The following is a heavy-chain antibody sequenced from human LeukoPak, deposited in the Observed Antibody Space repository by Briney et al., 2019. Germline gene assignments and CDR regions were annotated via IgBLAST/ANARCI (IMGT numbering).Heavy chain of an antibody. D-gene: IGHD3-22*01. CDR1: GYSFTNYW. CDR3: VRHATYYYDSSGYSFDI. J-gene: IGHJ3*02. CDR2: SDLSDSYT. Sequence: GESLRISCKVSGYSFTNYWISWVRQMRGKGLEWMGWSDLSDSYTSYSPSLQGHVTISADKSISTAYLQWSSLKAADTAMYYCVRHATYYYDSSGYSFDIWGQGTMVTVSS. V-gene: IGHV5-10-1*01.